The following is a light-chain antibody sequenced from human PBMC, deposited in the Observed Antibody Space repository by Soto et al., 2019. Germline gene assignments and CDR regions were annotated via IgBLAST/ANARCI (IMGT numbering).Light chain of an antibody. CDR1: QSVGRNF. CDR2: GAS. CDR3: QQYASSPLT. V-gene: IGKV3-20*01. Sequence: EIVLTQSPGTLSVSPGERVALSCRASQSVGRNFLAWYQHKPGQAPRLLIHGASTRATGIPDRFRGSGSGTDFTLTISRLEPEDFAVFYCQQYASSPLTFGGGTKVETK. J-gene: IGKJ4*01.